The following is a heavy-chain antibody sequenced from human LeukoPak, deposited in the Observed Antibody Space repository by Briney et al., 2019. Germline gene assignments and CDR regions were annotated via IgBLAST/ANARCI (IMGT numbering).Heavy chain of an antibody. CDR2: ISGSGGST. CDR1: GFTFSSYA. Sequence: GGSLRLSCAASGFTFSSYAMSWVRQAPGKGLEWVSAISGSGGSTYYADSVKGRFTISRDNSKNTLYLHMNSLRAEDTAVYYCAKDFSRFYYDSSGDYWGQGTLVTVSS. CDR3: AKDFSRFYYDSSGDY. J-gene: IGHJ4*02. V-gene: IGHV3-23*01. D-gene: IGHD3-22*01.